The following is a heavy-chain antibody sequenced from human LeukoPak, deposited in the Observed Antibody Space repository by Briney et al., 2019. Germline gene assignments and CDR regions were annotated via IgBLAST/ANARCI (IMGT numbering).Heavy chain of an antibody. V-gene: IGHV4-59*01. J-gene: IGHJ6*02. Sequence: PSETLSLTCTVSGGSISNYYWSWIRQPPGKGLEWLGYIYYGGSTNYNPSLKSRVTISVDTSKNQFSLKLSSVTAADTAVYYCARDPGIMITFGGVNYGMDVWGQGTTVTVSS. CDR1: GGSISNYY. D-gene: IGHD3-16*01. CDR2: IYYGGST. CDR3: ARDPGIMITFGGVNYGMDV.